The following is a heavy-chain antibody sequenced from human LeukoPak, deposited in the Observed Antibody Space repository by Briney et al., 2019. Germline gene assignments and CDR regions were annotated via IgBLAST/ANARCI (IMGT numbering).Heavy chain of an antibody. CDR2: IYYSGST. D-gene: IGHD3-3*02. CDR1: GGSISSYY. J-gene: IGHJ5*02. V-gene: IGHV4-59*01. CDR3: ARDHSYGLARFDP. Sequence: SETLSLTCTVSGGSISSYYWSWIRQPPGKGREWIGYIYYSGSTNYNPSLKSRVTISVDTSKNQFSLKLSSVTAAYTAAYYCARDHSYGLARFDPWGQGTLVTVSS.